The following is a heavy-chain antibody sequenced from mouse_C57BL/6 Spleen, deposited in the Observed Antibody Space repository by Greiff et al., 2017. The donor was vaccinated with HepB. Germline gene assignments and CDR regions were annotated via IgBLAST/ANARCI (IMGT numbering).Heavy chain of an antibody. Sequence: EVQLQESGPGMVKPSQSLSLTCTVTGYSITSGYDWHWIRHFPGNKLEWMGYISYSGSTNYNPSLKSRISITHDTSKHHFFLKLNSVTTEDTATYYWARDAYDGNYGWWYFDVWGTGTTVTVSS. J-gene: IGHJ1*03. V-gene: IGHV3-1*01. CDR1: GYSITSGYD. D-gene: IGHD2-10*01. CDR3: ARDAYDGNYGWWYFDV. CDR2: ISYSGST.